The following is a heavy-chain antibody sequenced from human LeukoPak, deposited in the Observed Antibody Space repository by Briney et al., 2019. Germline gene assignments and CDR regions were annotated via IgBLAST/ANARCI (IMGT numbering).Heavy chain of an antibody. J-gene: IGHJ6*03. CDR3: ARGINYYYYMDV. V-gene: IGHV4-39*07. CDR1: GGSISSSNYY. CDR2: IYYSGST. Sequence: SETLSLTCTVSGGSISSSNYYWGWIRQPPGKGLEWIGSIYYSGSTYYNPSLKSRVTISVDTSKNQFSLKPSSVTAADTAVYYCARGINYYYYMDVWGKGTTVTISS. D-gene: IGHD3-3*02.